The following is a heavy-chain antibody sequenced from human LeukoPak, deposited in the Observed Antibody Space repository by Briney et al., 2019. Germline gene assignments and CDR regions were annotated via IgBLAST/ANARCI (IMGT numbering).Heavy chain of an antibody. Sequence: SETLSLTCAVSGASISNYYWSWVRQPPGKGLEWIGYIYNSGGTNFNPSLKSRVTISVDTSKKQYSLKLRSVTAGDTAVYYCARGRLLEWFDNWGQGTLVSVSS. CDR1: GASISNYY. V-gene: IGHV4-59*01. CDR2: IYNSGGT. CDR3: ARGRLLEWFDN. D-gene: IGHD3-3*01. J-gene: IGHJ5*02.